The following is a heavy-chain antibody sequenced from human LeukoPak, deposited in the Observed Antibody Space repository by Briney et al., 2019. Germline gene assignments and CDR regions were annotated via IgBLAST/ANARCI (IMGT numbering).Heavy chain of an antibody. J-gene: IGHJ4*02. CDR2: IYYSGRT. CDR1: GGSLSSEY. V-gene: IGHV4-59*01. CDR3: ASVCYSLHY. Sequence: PSETLSLTCAVSGGSLSSEYWSWVRQPPGKGLEWIGYIYYSGRTYYNPSLKSRITISVDTSKNQFSLKLSSVTAADTAVCYCASVCYSLHYWGQGTLVSVSS. D-gene: IGHD2-8*01.